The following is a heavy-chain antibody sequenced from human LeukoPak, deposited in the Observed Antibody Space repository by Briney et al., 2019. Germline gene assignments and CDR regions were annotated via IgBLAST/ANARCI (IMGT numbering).Heavy chain of an antibody. CDR2: ISAYNGNT. Sequence: ASVKVSCKASGYTFTSYGISWVRQAPGQGLEWMGWISAYNGNTNYAQKLQGRVTMTTDTSTSTAYMELRSLRSDDTAVYCCARELYCGGDCSTSFDYWGQGTLVTVSS. CDR1: GYTFTSYG. J-gene: IGHJ4*02. D-gene: IGHD2-21*02. CDR3: ARELYCGGDCSTSFDY. V-gene: IGHV1-18*01.